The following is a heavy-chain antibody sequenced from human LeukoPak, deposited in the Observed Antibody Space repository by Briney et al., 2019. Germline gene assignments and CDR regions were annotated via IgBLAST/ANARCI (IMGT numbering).Heavy chain of an antibody. V-gene: IGHV3-74*01. D-gene: IGHD4-17*01. CDR1: GFTFNTYW. CDR3: ARGRYYFEY. CDR2: INSDGSST. J-gene: IGHJ4*02. Sequence: GGSLRLSCADSGFTFNTYWMHWVRQAPGKGLVWVSRINSDGSSTTYADSVKGRFTISRDNAKNTLYLQMNNLRAEDTAVYYCARGRYYFEYWGQGTLVTVSS.